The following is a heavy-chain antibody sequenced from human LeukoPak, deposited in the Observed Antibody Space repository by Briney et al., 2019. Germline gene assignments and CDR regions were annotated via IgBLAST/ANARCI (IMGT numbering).Heavy chain of an antibody. CDR2: INHSGST. V-gene: IGHV4-39*07. CDR3: ASKQWLVRRPYYFDY. Sequence: SETLSLTCTVSGGSISSSSYYWGWIRQPPGKGLEWIGEINHSGSTNYNPSLKSRVTISVDTSKNQFSLKLSSVTAADTAVYYCASKQWLVRRPYYFDYWGQGTLVTVSS. J-gene: IGHJ4*02. D-gene: IGHD6-19*01. CDR1: GGSISSSSYY.